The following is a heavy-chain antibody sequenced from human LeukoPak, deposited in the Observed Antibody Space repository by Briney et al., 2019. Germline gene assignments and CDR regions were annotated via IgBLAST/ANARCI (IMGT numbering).Heavy chain of an antibody. V-gene: IGHV3-11*01. CDR3: ARDDFWSGYLRY. CDR1: GFTFRDYY. Sequence: GGSLRLSCAASGFTFRDYYMSWIRQAPGKGLEWVSYISSSGSTIYYAYSVKGRFTISRDNAKNSLYLQMNSLRAEDTAVYYCARDDFWSGYLRYWGQGTLVTVSS. CDR2: ISSSGSTI. J-gene: IGHJ4*02. D-gene: IGHD3-3*01.